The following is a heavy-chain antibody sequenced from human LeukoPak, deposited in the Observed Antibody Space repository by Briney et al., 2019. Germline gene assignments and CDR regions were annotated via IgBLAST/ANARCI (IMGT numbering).Heavy chain of an antibody. CDR1: GFTFSSYA. J-gene: IGHJ4*02. D-gene: IGHD3-9*01. CDR2: ISGSGGST. Sequence: TGGYLRLPCAASGFTFSSYAMSWVRQAPGKGLEWVSAISGSGGSTYYADPVKGRFTISRDNSKNTLYLQMNSLRAEDTAVYYCAKDGSRAYDILTGYYPDYWGQGTLVTVSS. CDR3: AKDGSRAYDILTGYYPDY. V-gene: IGHV3-23*01.